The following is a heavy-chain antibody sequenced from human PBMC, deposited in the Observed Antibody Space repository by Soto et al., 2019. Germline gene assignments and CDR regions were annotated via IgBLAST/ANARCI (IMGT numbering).Heavy chain of an antibody. CDR2: VGGSDTDK. Sequence: EVQLLESGGGVVQPGGSLRLSCAASGFTFSAYAMSWVRQAPGKGLQWVPGVGGSDTDKHYADSVRGRFTVSRDNSKNTLYLQMNSLRADDTAVYYCAKDATAVNGVWDPFDMWGQGTEVTVSS. V-gene: IGHV3-23*01. D-gene: IGHD2-8*01. J-gene: IGHJ3*02. CDR1: GFTFSAYA. CDR3: AKDATAVNGVWDPFDM.